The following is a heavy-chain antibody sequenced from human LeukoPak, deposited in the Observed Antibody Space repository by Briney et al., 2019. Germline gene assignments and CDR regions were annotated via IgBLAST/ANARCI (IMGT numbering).Heavy chain of an antibody. CDR1: GFPFNVHA. J-gene: IGHJ4*02. CDR3: ARGSTSDWPLDY. CDR2: ISYDERNK. D-gene: IGHD6-19*01. Sequence: GGSLRLSCVASGFPFNVHAMHWVRQAPGKGLKLLATISYDERNKFYAESVKGRLTVSRDNSKSTVFLQLNSLSAEDTALYFCARGSTSDWPLDYWGQETLVTISS. V-gene: IGHV3-30*17.